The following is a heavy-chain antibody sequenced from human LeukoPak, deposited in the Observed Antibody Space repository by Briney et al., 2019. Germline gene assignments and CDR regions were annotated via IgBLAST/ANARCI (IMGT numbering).Heavy chain of an antibody. CDR2: IYTSGST. V-gene: IGHV4-4*07. Sequence: PSETLSLTCTVSGGPINSYYWSWIRQPAGKGLEWIGRIYTSGSTNYNPSLKSRVTMSVDTSKNQFSLKLSSVTAADTAVYYCARDDPTLGFDYWGQGTLVTVSS. CDR3: ARDDPTLGFDY. D-gene: IGHD3-16*01. CDR1: GGPINSYY. J-gene: IGHJ4*02.